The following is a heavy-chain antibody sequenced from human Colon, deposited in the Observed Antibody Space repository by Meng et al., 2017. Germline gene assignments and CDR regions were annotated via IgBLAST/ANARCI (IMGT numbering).Heavy chain of an antibody. V-gene: IGHV4-4*07. J-gene: IGHJ5*02. CDR3: ATGLRHGDWFDP. D-gene: IGHD4-17*01. Sequence: QVQLQESGPGLVKPSETLSLICTVSGGSISSYYWSWIRQPAGKGLEWIGRIYTSGNTNYNPSLESRVTMSVDTSKNQFSLKLSSVTAADTAVYYCATGLRHGDWFDPWGPGTLVTVSS. CDR2: IYTSGNT. CDR1: GGSISSYY.